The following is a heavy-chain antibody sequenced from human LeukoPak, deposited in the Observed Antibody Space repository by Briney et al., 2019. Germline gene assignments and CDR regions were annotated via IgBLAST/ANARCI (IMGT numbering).Heavy chain of an antibody. CDR2: IYHSGNT. Sequence: SGTLSLTCAVSGGSITTTNWWTWVRQPPGKGLEWIGEIYHSGNTNYNPSLKSRVTISVDKPKNQFSLKMNSVSAADTAVYYCAKYASGTYDLYALDNWGQGILVTVSS. D-gene: IGHD3-10*01. V-gene: IGHV4-4*02. CDR1: GGSITTTNW. J-gene: IGHJ4*02. CDR3: AKYASGTYDLYALDN.